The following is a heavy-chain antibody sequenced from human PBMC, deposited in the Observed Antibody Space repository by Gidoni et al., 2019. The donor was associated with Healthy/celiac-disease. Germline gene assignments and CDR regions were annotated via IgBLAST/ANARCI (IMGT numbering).Heavy chain of an antibody. CDR2: IYYSGST. CDR3: TRGLSYCSSTSCYLDNWFDP. Sequence: QVQLQESGPGLVKPSQNLSLTCTVSGGSISSGDYFRRWIRQPPGQGLEWIGYIYYSGSTYYNPSLKSRVTISVDTSKHQFSLKLSSVTAADTAVYYCTRGLSYCSSTSCYLDNWFDPWGQGTLVTVSS. D-gene: IGHD2-2*01. CDR1: GGSISSGDYF. J-gene: IGHJ5*02. V-gene: IGHV4-30-4*01.